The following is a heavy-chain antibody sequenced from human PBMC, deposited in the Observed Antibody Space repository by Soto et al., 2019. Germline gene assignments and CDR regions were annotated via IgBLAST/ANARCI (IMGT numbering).Heavy chain of an antibody. Sequence: SVKVSCKASGGTFSSYSISWVRQAPGQGLEWMGRIIPILGIANYAQKFQGRVTITADKSTSTAYMELSSLRSEDTAVYYCASTYGGNSYYYYGMDVWGQGTTVTVSS. CDR2: IIPILGIA. V-gene: IGHV1-69*02. CDR3: ASTYGGNSYYYYGMDV. CDR1: GGTFSSYS. D-gene: IGHD4-17*01. J-gene: IGHJ6*02.